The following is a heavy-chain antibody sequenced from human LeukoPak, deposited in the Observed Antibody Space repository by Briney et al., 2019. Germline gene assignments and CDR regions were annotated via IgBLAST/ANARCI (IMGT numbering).Heavy chain of an antibody. V-gene: IGHV3-23*01. J-gene: IGHJ5*02. CDR2: ISGIGTTT. CDR3: TKKRTTSVTEWFDP. CDR1: GFTVSNNY. D-gene: IGHD4-17*01. Sequence: GGSLRLSCAASGFTVSNNYMSCVRHAPGKGLECVSVISGIGTTTYYADSVKGRFTISRDNSKNTLFLQMNSLRVEDTATYYCTKKRTTSVTEWFDPWGQGTLVTVSS.